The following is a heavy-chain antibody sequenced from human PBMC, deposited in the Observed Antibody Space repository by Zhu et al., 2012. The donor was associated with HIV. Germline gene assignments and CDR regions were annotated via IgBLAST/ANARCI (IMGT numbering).Heavy chain of an antibody. CDR1: NYSITSGSY. D-gene: IGHD5-18*01. Sequence: QVQLQESGPGLVKSWETLSLTCTVSNYSITSGSYWGWIRQAPGKGLEWIASVYRSGATYYNPSLKSRVTISADTFKNQFSLEVTSLIAADTAVYYCARDGIYGYNEPAYFDHWGQGLLVSVSS. CDR2: VYRSGAT. V-gene: IGHV4-38-2*02. J-gene: IGHJ4*02. CDR3: ARDGIYGYNEPAYFDH.